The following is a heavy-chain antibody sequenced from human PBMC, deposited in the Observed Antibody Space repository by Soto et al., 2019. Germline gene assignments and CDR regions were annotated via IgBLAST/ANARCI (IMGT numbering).Heavy chain of an antibody. CDR1: GFTFSIYA. Sequence: GGSLRLSCAASGFTFSIYAMNWVRQAPGKGLGWVSAISGSGGSTYSGDSVKGRFTISRDNSNNMLYLQMNSLRVDDTAVYFCAKSRGACYQYFFDYWGQGILVTVSS. CDR3: AKSRGACYQYFFDY. CDR2: ISGSGGST. J-gene: IGHJ4*02. D-gene: IGHD2-2*01. V-gene: IGHV3-23*01.